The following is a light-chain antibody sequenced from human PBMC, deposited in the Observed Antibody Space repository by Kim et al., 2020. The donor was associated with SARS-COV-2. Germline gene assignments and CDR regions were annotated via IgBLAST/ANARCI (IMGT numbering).Light chain of an antibody. CDR3: AAWDDSLSGHVV. Sequence: RVTISWSGSSSNIGSNYVYWYQQLPGTAPKLLIYRNNQRPSGVPHRFSGSKSGTSASLAISGLRSEDEADYYCAAWDDSLSGHVVFGGGTKVTVL. CDR2: RNN. V-gene: IGLV1-47*01. J-gene: IGLJ2*01. CDR1: SSNIGSNY.